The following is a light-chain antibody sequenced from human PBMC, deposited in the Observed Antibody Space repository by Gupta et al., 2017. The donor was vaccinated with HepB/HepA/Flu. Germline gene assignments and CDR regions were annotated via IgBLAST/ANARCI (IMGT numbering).Light chain of an antibody. V-gene: IGKV1-39*01. CDR2: AAS. CDR3: QETYDTPRT. Sequence: DIQMTQSPSSLSASVGDRVTITCRASQSIRSYLNWYQQKPGKAPELLIYAASTLQTGVPSRFSGSGSGTDFTLTVSSLQPEDFATYYCQETYDTPRTFGGGTKVEIK. CDR1: QSIRSY. J-gene: IGKJ4*01.